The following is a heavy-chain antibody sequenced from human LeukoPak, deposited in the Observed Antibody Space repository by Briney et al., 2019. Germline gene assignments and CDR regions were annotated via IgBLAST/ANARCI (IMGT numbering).Heavy chain of an antibody. D-gene: IGHD3-16*01. CDR1: GFTFSSYS. Sequence: PGGSLRLSCAASGFTFSSYSMTWVRQAPGKGLEWVSSITSGSDYIYYADSVTGRFTISRDNAKNSLYLQMNSLRAEDTAVYYCANGGGYFLHWGQGTLVTVAS. CDR2: ITSGSDYI. J-gene: IGHJ1*01. CDR3: ANGGGYFLH. V-gene: IGHV3-21*01.